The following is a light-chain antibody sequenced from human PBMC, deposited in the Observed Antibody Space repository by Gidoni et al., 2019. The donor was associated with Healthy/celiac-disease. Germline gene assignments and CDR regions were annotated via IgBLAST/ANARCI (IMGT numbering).Light chain of an antibody. J-gene: IGKJ2*01. CDR2: AAS. Sequence: DIQITQSPSSLSASVGDRVTITCRASPSISSYLNWYQQKPGKAPKLLIYAASSLQSGVPSRFSGSGSGTEFTLTISSLQPEDFATYYCQQSYSTPGTFGQGTKLEIK. CDR3: QQSYSTPGT. CDR1: PSISSY. V-gene: IGKV1-39*01.